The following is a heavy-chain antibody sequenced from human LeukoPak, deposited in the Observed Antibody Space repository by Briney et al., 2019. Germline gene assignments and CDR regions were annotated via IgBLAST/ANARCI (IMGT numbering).Heavy chain of an antibody. Sequence: SETLSLTCTVSGGSISSYYWSWIRQPPGKGLEWIGYIYYSGSTNYNPSLKSRVTISVDTSKNQFSLKLSSVTAADTAVYHCARHRKFRFREASGGFDYWGQGTLVTVSS. J-gene: IGHJ4*02. V-gene: IGHV4-59*08. CDR3: ARHRKFRFREASGGFDY. CDR2: IYYSGST. CDR1: GGSISSYY. D-gene: IGHD5-24*01.